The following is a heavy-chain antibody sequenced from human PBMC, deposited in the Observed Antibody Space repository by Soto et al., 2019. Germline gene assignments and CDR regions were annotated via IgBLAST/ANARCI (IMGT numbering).Heavy chain of an antibody. V-gene: IGHV3-7*01. CDR2: IKQDGSEK. CDR1: GFTFSSYW. D-gene: IGHD3-10*01. J-gene: IGHJ4*02. CDR3: ARDLRQDDYYGSGSYYGL. Sequence: EVQLVESGGGLVQPGGSLRLSCAASGFTFSSYWMSWVRQAPGKGLEWVANIKQDGSEKYYVDSVKGRFTISRDNAKKSLYLQMNSLRAEDTAVYYCARDLRQDDYYGSGSYYGLWGQGTLVTVSS.